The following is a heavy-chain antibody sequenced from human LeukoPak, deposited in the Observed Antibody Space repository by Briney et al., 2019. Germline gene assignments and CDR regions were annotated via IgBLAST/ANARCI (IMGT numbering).Heavy chain of an antibody. D-gene: IGHD4-17*01. CDR2: IIPIFGTA. CDR3: ARGSFPAYMTTVTTRAFPFDP. J-gene: IGHJ5*02. V-gene: IGHV1-69*13. CDR1: GGTLSSYA. Sequence: SVKVSCKASGGTLSSYAISWVRQAPGQGLEWMGGIIPIFGTANYAQKFQGRVTITADESTSTAYMELSSLRSEDTAVYYCARGSFPAYMTTVTTRAFPFDPWGQGTLVTVSS.